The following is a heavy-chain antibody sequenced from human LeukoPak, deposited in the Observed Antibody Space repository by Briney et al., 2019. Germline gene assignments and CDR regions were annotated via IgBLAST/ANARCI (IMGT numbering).Heavy chain of an antibody. V-gene: IGHV4-39*07. D-gene: IGHD1-14*01. CDR1: GGSISSSTCY. J-gene: IGHJ4*02. CDR2: ICYSGST. Sequence: SETLSLTCTVSGGSISSSTCYWGWIRQPPGKGLEWIGSICYSGSTYYNPSLKSRVTISVDTSKNQFSLKLSSVTAADTAVYYCVKDRGNHVTDYWGQGTLVTVSS. CDR3: VKDRGNHVTDY.